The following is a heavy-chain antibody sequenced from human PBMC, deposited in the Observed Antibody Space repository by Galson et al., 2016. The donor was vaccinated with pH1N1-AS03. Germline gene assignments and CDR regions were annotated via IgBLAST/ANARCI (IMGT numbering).Heavy chain of an antibody. J-gene: IGHJ6*02. CDR2: INPSGTIK. Sequence: SVKLSCKASGDTFISHFMHWVRQAPGQGLEWMAIINPSGTIKSYAQKFQGRVTMTRDTFTTTVYMELSSLRSEDTAVYYCARTSNYDPADYYYYGMGVWGQGTTVTVSS. V-gene: IGHV1-46*01. CDR1: GDTFISHF. D-gene: IGHD4-11*01. CDR3: ARTSNYDPADYYYYGMGV.